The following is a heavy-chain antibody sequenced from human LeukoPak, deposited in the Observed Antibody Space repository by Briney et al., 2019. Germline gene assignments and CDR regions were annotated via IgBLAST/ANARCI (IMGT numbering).Heavy chain of an antibody. V-gene: IGHV4-4*07. CDR2: IYTSGST. D-gene: IGHD3-10*01. CDR1: GGSISSYY. Sequence: SKTLSLTCTISGGSISSYYWSWIRQPAGKGLEWIGRIYTSGSTNYNPSLKSRVTMSVDTSKNQFSLKLSSVTAADTAVYYCARDRFGSGSYSGYYGMDVWGQGTTVTVSS. CDR3: ARDRFGSGSYSGYYGMDV. J-gene: IGHJ6*02.